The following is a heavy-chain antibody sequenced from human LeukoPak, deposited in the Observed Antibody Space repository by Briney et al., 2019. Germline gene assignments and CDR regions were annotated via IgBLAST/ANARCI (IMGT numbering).Heavy chain of an antibody. V-gene: IGHV4-4*07. CDR1: GGSISSYY. CDR2: IYTSGST. J-gene: IGHJ5*02. CDR3: ARGPYSSSWYWFDP. D-gene: IGHD6-13*01. Sequence: SGTLSLTCAVSGGSISSYYWSWIRQPAGKGLEWIGRIYTSGSTNYNPSLKSRVTMSVDTSKNQFSLKLSSVTAADTAVYYCARGPYSSSWYWFDPWGQGTLVTVSS.